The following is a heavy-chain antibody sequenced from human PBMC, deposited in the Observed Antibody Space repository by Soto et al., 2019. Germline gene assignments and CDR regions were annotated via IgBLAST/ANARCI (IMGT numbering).Heavy chain of an antibody. CDR1: CFSLSSGNYY. CDR3: ARVRGWFGESVHYGMDV. D-gene: IGHD3-10*01. Sequence: PSETLSLTCIVSCFSLSSGNYYLNWIRQPPGEGLEWIGYIYSSGSIKYNPSLKSRVTISVDTSKNQFSLKLRSVTAADTAVYCCARVRGWFGESVHYGMDVWGQGTTVTVSS. V-gene: IGHV4-61*01. J-gene: IGHJ6*02. CDR2: IYSSGSI.